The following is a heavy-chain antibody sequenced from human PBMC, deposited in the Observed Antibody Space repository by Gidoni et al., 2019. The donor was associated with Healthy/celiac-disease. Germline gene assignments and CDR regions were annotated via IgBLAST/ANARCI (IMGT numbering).Heavy chain of an antibody. CDR2: ISGSGGST. Sequence: EVQLVESGGGLVQPGGSLRLSCAASGFTFSSYALSWVRQAPGKGLEWVSAISGSGGSTYYADSVKGRFTISRDNSKNTLYLQMNSLRAEDTAVYYCAKDHLRFLEWLPPPLGMDVWGQGTTVTVSS. CDR1: GFTFSSYA. D-gene: IGHD3-3*01. J-gene: IGHJ6*02. V-gene: IGHV3-23*04. CDR3: AKDHLRFLEWLPPPLGMDV.